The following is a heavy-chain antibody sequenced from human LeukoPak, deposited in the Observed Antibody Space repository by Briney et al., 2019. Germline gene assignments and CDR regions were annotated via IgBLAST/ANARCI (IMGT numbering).Heavy chain of an antibody. CDR2: IYYSGST. CDR3: ARGSSGPPSFDY. J-gene: IGHJ4*02. Sequence: SETLSLTCTVAGGSISCYYWSWIRQPPGKGLEWMRYIYYSGSTNYNPSLKSRVNISVDTSKNQFSLKLSSVTAADTAVYYCARGSSGPPSFDYWGQGTLVTVSS. CDR1: GGSISCYY. V-gene: IGHV4-59*01. D-gene: IGHD3-22*01.